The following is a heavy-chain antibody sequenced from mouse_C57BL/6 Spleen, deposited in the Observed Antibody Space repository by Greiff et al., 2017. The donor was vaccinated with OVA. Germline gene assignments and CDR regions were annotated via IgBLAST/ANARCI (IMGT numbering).Heavy chain of an antibody. V-gene: IGHV5-16*01. CDR3: ARGKDSSGYRNYFDY. J-gene: IGHJ2*01. Sequence: EVHLVESAGGLVQPGSSMKLSCTASGFTFSDYYMAWVRQVPEKGLEWVANINYDGSSTYYLDSLKSRFIISRDNAKNILYLQMSSLKSEDTATYYCARGKDSSGYRNYFDYWGQGTTLTVSS. CDR1: GFTFSDYY. D-gene: IGHD3-2*02. CDR2: INYDGSST.